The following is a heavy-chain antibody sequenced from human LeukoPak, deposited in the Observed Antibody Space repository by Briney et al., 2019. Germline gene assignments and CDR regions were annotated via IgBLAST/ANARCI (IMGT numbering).Heavy chain of an antibody. Sequence: GASVKVSCKASGYTFTIYYIHWVRQAPGQGLEWMGLINPSGGSTNYAQKFQGRVTMTRDTSISTAYMELSRLRSDDTAVYYCARTTVGADFNFDYWGQGTLVTVSS. J-gene: IGHJ4*02. D-gene: IGHD1-26*01. CDR2: INPSGGST. CDR1: GYTFTIYY. CDR3: ARTTVGADFNFDY. V-gene: IGHV1-46*01.